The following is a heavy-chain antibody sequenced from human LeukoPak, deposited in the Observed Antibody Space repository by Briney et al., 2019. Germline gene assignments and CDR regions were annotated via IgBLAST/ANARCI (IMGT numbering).Heavy chain of an antibody. J-gene: IGHJ6*03. V-gene: IGHV3-23*01. CDR2: ISGSGGST. Sequence: GGSLRLSCAASGFTFSSYAMSWVRQAPGKGLEWVSAISGSGGSTYYADSVKGRFTISRDNSKNTLYLQMNSLRAEDTAVYYCARGGDSYDFWSGLYYFYIDVWGKGTTVTVSS. CDR1: GFTFSSYA. CDR3: ARGGDSYDFWSGLYYFYIDV. D-gene: IGHD3-3*01.